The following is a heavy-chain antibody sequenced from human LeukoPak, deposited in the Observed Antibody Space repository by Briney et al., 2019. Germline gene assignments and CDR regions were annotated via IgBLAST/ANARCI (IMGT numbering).Heavy chain of an antibody. CDR1: GVSISSYY. V-gene: IGHV4-59*08. CDR3: ARHRHWDDYGYYAMDV. CDR2: LYFSGST. D-gene: IGHD4/OR15-4a*01. Sequence: SETLSLTCSVSGVSISSYYWSWIRQPPGKGLEWIGYLYFSGSTDYNPSLKSRVTISADTSKNQFSLKVSSVTAADTAVYYCARHRHWDDYGYYAMDVWGQGTTVTVSS. J-gene: IGHJ6*02.